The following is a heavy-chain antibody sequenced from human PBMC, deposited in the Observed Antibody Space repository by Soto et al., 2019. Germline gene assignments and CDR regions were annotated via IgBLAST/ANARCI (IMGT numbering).Heavy chain of an antibody. D-gene: IGHD2-21*02. CDR1: GYTFTSYA. Sequence: QVQLVQSGAEVKKPGASVKVSCKASGYTFTSYAMHWVRQAPGQRLEWMGWINAGNGNTKYSQKFQGRVTITRDTSASTAYMELSSLRSEDTAVYYCARDRGYCGGDCLGAFDIWGQGTMVTVSS. CDR2: INAGNGNT. J-gene: IGHJ3*02. V-gene: IGHV1-3*01. CDR3: ARDRGYCGGDCLGAFDI.